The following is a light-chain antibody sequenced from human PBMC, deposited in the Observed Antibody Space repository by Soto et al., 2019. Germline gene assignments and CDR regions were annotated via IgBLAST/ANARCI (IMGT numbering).Light chain of an antibody. V-gene: IGKV3-15*01. CDR1: LTAYKN. J-gene: IGKJ2*01. CDR2: EAS. Sequence: ELVMTQSPASLSASPGETVTVSCRATLTAYKNLAWYQQKPGQAPRLLIFEASTRATGLPARFSGSGSGTEFTLTISSLQXEDSAIYYCQEYNRWPPEFIFGPGTKVDIK. CDR3: QEYNRWPPEFI.